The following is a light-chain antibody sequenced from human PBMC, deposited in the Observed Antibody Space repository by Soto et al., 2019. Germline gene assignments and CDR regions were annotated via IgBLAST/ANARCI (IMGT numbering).Light chain of an antibody. Sequence: QSALTQPPSASGSPGQSLTISCTGTSSDVGFYNFVSWYQQRPGKAPILVIYEVTKRPSGVPDRFSGSKSGSTASLTVSGLQADDEADYYCASYAGTKLFVFGSGTKV. CDR1: SSDVGFYNF. CDR2: EVT. J-gene: IGLJ1*01. CDR3: ASYAGTKLFV. V-gene: IGLV2-8*01.